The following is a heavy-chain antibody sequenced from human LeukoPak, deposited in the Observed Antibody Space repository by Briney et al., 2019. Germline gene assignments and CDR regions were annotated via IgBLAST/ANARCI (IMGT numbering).Heavy chain of an antibody. V-gene: IGHV3-21*01. J-gene: IGHJ4*02. Sequence: GGSLRLSCAASGFSFSSYSMNWVRQAPGKGLEWVSSISSSSSYIYYADSVKGRFTISRDNAKNSLYLQMNSLRAEDTAVYYCARDRYDYVWGSYGYWGPGTLVTVSS. D-gene: IGHD3-16*01. CDR2: ISSSSSYI. CDR1: GFSFSSYS. CDR3: ARDRYDYVWGSYGY.